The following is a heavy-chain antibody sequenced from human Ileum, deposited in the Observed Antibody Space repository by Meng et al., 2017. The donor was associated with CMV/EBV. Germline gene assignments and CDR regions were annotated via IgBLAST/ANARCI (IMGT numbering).Heavy chain of an antibody. V-gene: IGHV3-66*02. J-gene: IGHJ4*02. CDR2: IYAGGSA. CDR1: GFTVSNSF. CDR3: VRDVRD. Sequence: PGGSLSLSCAAAGFTVSNSFMSWVRQAAGKGLEYVSTIYAGGSASYADSMEGRFTISRDISKNTVFLQMNSLRADDTALYYCVRDVRDWGQGTLVTVSS.